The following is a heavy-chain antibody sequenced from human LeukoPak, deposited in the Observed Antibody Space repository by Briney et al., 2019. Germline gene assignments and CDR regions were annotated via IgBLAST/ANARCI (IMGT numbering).Heavy chain of an antibody. CDR2: IYSGGST. D-gene: IGHD4-17*01. Sequence: GGSLRLSCAASGFTVSSNYMSWVRQAPGKGLGWVSVIYSGGSTYYADSVKGRFTISRDNSKNTLYLQMNSLRAEDTAVYYCARSPDYGDYYYYMDVWGKGTTVTVSS. J-gene: IGHJ6*03. V-gene: IGHV3-66*02. CDR3: ARSPDYGDYYYYMDV. CDR1: GFTVSSNY.